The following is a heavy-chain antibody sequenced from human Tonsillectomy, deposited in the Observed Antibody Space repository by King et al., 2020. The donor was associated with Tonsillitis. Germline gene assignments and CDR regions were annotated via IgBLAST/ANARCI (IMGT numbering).Heavy chain of an antibody. V-gene: IGHV3-74*01. D-gene: IGHD3-10*01. Sequence: VQLVESGGGLVQPGGSLRLSCAASGFTVSNYWMYWVRQAPGKGLVWGARIKDDESRTSYADSVKGRFTISRDNAKNAVFLQMNSLRPEDTAIYYCTRERYGGHDYWGQGTLVTVSS. CDR3: TRERYGGHDY. CDR2: IKDDESRT. J-gene: IGHJ4*02. CDR1: GFTVSNYW.